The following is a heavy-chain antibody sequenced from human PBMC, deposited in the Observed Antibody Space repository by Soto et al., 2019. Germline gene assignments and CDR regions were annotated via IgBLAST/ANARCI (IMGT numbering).Heavy chain of an antibody. V-gene: IGHV3-64D*06. CDR2: ISTNGGST. J-gene: IGHJ4*02. D-gene: IGHD3-22*01. Sequence: LRLSCSASGFTFSSYAMHWVRQAPGKGLEYVSSISTNGGSTHYADSVKGRFTISGDNSKNTQYLQMSSLRADDTAVYYCVKGEYYYDSSGYYPFDYWCQGTLVTVSS. CDR1: GFTFSSYA. CDR3: VKGEYYYDSSGYYPFDY.